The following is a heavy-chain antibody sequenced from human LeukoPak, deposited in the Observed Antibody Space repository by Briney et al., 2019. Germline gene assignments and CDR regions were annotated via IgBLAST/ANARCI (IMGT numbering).Heavy chain of an antibody. CDR2: ISGSGGST. Sequence: PGGSLRLSCAASGFTFSSYAMSWVRQAQGKGLEWVSAISGSGGSTYYADSVKGRFTISRDNSKNTLYLQMNGLRAEDTAVYYCAKDRIAAAGFDYWGQGTLVTVSS. D-gene: IGHD6-13*01. J-gene: IGHJ4*02. V-gene: IGHV3-23*01. CDR1: GFTFSSYA. CDR3: AKDRIAAAGFDY.